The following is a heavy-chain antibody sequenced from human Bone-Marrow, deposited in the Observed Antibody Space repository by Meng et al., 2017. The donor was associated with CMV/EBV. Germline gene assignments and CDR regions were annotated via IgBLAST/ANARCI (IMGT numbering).Heavy chain of an antibody. J-gene: IGHJ4*02. CDR1: GTSFSDYS. CDR2: ISHTGGT. Sequence: SETLSLTCAVYGTSFSDYSWTWIRQTPGKGLEWIGQISHTGGTNYNPSLKSRVTISVDTSKEQFSLKLRFLTAADTAVYYCVAEADYWGQGTLVTV. CDR3: VAEADY. D-gene: IGHD6-19*01. V-gene: IGHV4-34*01.